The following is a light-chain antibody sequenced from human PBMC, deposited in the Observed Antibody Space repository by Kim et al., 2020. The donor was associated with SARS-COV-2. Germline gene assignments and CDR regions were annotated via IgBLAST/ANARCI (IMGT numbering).Light chain of an antibody. Sequence: ASVGDRVTITCRASQSISGWLAWHQQKTGKAPKVLIYEASSLESGVSSRFTGSGSGTEFTLTISSLQPDDFATYYCQQYNTYSWTFGQGTKVDIK. CDR1: QSISGW. CDR2: EAS. CDR3: QQYNTYSWT. J-gene: IGKJ1*01. V-gene: IGKV1-5*03.